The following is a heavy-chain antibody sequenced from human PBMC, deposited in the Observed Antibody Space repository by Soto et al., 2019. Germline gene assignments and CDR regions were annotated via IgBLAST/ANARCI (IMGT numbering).Heavy chain of an antibody. D-gene: IGHD6-6*01. V-gene: IGHV5-10-1*01. J-gene: IGHJ6*02. Sequence: GESLKISCKGSGYSFTSYWISWVRQMPGKGLEWMGRIDPSDSYTNYSPSFQGHVTISADKSISTAYLQWSSLKASDTAMYYCARRGGAPASSYYYGMDVWGQGTTVTVSS. CDR3: ARRGGAPASSYYYGMDV. CDR1: GYSFTSYW. CDR2: IDPSDSYT.